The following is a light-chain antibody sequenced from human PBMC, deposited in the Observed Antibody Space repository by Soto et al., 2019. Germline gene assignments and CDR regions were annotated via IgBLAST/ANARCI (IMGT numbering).Light chain of an antibody. CDR3: QQADSFTT. CDR2: AAS. CDR1: QDISSW. V-gene: IGKV1-12*01. J-gene: IGKJ3*01. Sequence: DIQMTQSPTSLSASVGDRVTITCRASQDISSWLAWYQQRPGMAPNLLIYAASSLQSGVPSRFSGGGSGTDFTLTISSLQPEDFATYYCQQADSFTTFGPGTKVDIK.